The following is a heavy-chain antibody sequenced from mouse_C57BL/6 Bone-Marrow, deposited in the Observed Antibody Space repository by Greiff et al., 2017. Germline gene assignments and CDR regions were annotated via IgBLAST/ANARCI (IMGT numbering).Heavy chain of an antibody. J-gene: IGHJ4*01. CDR1: GFTFSSYG. CDR3: ARRWSFRYYYAMDY. Sequence: EVKVVESGGDLVKPGGSLKLSCAASGFTFSSYGMSWVRQTPDKRLEWVATISSGGSYTYYPDSVKGRFTISRDNAKNTLYLQMSSLKSEDTAMYYCARRWSFRYYYAMDYWGQGASVTVSS. CDR2: ISSGGSYT. V-gene: IGHV5-6*02.